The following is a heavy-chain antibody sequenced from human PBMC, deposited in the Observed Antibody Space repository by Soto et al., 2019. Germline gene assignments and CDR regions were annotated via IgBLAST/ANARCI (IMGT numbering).Heavy chain of an antibody. Sequence: LRLSFAASGFTFRRYNMNWVRQAPGKGLEWVSSISSGSTYIYYADSVKGRFTISRDNARNSLYLQMNSLRAEDTAVYYCAGERREDTVVVPAYYYYYGMDVWGQGTTVTVSS. V-gene: IGHV3-21*01. J-gene: IGHJ6*02. CDR2: ISSGSTYI. D-gene: IGHD2-2*01. CDR1: GFTFRRYN. CDR3: AGERREDTVVVPAYYYYYGMDV.